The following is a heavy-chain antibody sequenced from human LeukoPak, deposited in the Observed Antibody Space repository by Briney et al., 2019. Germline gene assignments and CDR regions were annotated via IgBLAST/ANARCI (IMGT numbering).Heavy chain of an antibody. V-gene: IGHV1-18*01. CDR1: GYTFTNYG. D-gene: IGHD2-2*01. Sequence: ASVKVSCEAYGYTFTNYGISWVRQAPGQGLEWMGWISAYNGNTDYAQKFQGRVTMTIDTSTSTAYMELRSLKSDDTAVYYCARVEAYCTRTSCHDYWGLGTLVTVSS. CDR2: ISAYNGNT. J-gene: IGHJ4*02. CDR3: ARVEAYCTRTSCHDY.